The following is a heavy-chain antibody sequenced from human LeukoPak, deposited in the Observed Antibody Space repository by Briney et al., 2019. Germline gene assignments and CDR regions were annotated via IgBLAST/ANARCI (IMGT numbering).Heavy chain of an antibody. J-gene: IGHJ4*02. CDR1: GGSISVYY. D-gene: IGHD5-24*01. V-gene: IGHV4-59*08. CDR3: ARRKDGYNCLDY. CDR2: IYYSGNT. Sequence: SETLSLTCTVSGGSISVYYWSWIRQPPGKGLEWIGYIYYSGNTNYNPSLKSRVTISVDTSKNQFSLKLSSVTAADTAVYYCARRKDGYNCLDYWGQGTLVTVSS.